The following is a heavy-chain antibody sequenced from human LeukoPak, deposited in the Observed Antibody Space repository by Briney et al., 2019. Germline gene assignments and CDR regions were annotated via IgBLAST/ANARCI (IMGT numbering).Heavy chain of an antibody. V-gene: IGHV4-59*12. CDR2: IYYNGST. Sequence: SETLSLTCTVSGGSITNYFWSWIRQPPGKGLEWIGFIYYNGSTNYNPSLKSRVTMSVDTSKNQFSLKLSSVTAADTAVYYCAREERPPGDYDFWSGYPYYYYYYYMDVWGKGTTVTVSS. J-gene: IGHJ6*03. D-gene: IGHD3-3*01. CDR1: GGSITNYF. CDR3: AREERPPGDYDFWSGYPYYYYYYYMDV.